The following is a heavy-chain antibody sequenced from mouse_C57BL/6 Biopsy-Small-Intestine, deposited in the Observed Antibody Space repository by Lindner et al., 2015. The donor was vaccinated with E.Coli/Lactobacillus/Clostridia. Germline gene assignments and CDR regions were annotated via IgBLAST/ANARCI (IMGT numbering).Heavy chain of an antibody. CDR2: IYPRDGST. J-gene: IGHJ4*01. Sequence: VQLQESGAELVRPGTSVKVSCKASGYAFTNYLIEWVKQRPGQGLEWIGWIYPRDGSTKYNEKFKGKATLTVDTSSSTAYMELHSLTSEDSAVYFCARSSYGPYAMDYWGQGTSVTVSS. V-gene: IGHV1-85*01. CDR3: ARSSYGPYAMDY. D-gene: IGHD1-2*01. CDR1: GYAFTNYL.